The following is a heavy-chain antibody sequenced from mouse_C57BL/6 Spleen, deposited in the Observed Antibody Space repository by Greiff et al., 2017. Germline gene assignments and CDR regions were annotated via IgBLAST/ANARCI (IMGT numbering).Heavy chain of an antibody. J-gene: IGHJ4*01. V-gene: IGHV1-26*01. D-gene: IGHD1-1*01. CDR1: GYTFTDYY. CDR2: INPNNGGT. CDR3: ARLGTVVAMDY. Sequence: EVKLQQSGPELVKPGASVKISCKASGYTFTDYYMNWVKQSHGKSLEWIGDINPNNGGTSYNQKFKGKATLTVDKSSSTAYMELRSLTSEDSAVYYCARLGTVVAMDYWGQGTSVTVSS.